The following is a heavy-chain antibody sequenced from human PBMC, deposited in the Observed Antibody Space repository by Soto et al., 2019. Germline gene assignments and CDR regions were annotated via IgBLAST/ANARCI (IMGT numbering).Heavy chain of an antibody. J-gene: IGHJ4*02. CDR3: ARPGRRALALFDY. V-gene: IGHV4-39*01. CDR1: GGSISSSSYY. CDR2: TYYSGST. Sequence: ETLSRTCTVSGGSISSSSYYWGWIRQPPGKGLEWIGSTYYSGSTYYNPSLKSRVTISVDTSKNQFSLKLSSVTAADTAVYYCARPGRRALALFDYWGQGTLVTVSS. D-gene: IGHD6-25*01.